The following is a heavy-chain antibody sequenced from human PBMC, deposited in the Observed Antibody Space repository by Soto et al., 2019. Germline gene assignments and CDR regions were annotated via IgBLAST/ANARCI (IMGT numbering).Heavy chain of an antibody. CDR3: TRSHYFDY. CDR2: IYYGGST. Sequence: PSETLSLTCAVSGGSISSGGYSWNWIRQPPGKGLEWIGYIYYGGSTYYNPSLQSRVTMSVDRSRNQFSLKLNSVTAADTAVYFCTRSHYFDYWGQGALVTVSS. V-gene: IGHV4-30-2*01. CDR1: GGSISSGGYS. J-gene: IGHJ4*02.